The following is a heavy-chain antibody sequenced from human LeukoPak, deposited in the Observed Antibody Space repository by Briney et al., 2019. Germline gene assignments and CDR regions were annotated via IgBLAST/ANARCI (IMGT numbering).Heavy chain of an antibody. CDR2: ISWNSGSI. J-gene: IGHJ4*02. V-gene: IGHV3-9*01. CDR3: AKGAYCSSTSCYAPADY. Sequence: GGSLRLSCAASGFTFDDYAMHWVRQAPGKGLEWVSGISWNSGSIGYADSVKGRFTISRDNAKNSLYLQMSSLRAEDTALYYCAKGAYCSSTSCYAPADYWGQGTLVTVSS. CDR1: GFTFDDYA. D-gene: IGHD2-2*01.